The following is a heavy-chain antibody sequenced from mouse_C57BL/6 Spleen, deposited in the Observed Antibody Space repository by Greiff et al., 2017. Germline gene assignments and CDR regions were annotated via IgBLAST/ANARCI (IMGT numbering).Heavy chain of an antibody. J-gene: IGHJ1*03. D-gene: IGHD2-3*01. CDR2: LYPGSGST. CDR1: GYTFTSYW. CDR3: ASPYDGSPYWYFDV. V-gene: IGHV1-55*01. Sequence: QVQLQQPGAELVKPGASVKMSCKASGYTFTSYWITWVKQRPGQGLEWIGDLYPGSGSTNYNEKFQSKATLPVNTSSSTAFMQLSSLTSDDSAVDYCASPYDGSPYWYFDVWGTGTTVTVSS.